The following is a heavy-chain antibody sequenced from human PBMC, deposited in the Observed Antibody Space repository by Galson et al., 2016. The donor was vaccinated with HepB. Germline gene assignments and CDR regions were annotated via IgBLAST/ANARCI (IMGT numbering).Heavy chain of an antibody. Sequence: SETLSLTCIVSGESVINDRYYWTWIRQPPGKGLEWIGCIDYSGSTNYSPSLTRRVTISLDASENQVSLRLSSVTAADTAIYYCARGWRTICNGSICYKDSYYYAMDVWGQGTTVAVSS. CDR1: GESVINDRYY. V-gene: IGHV4-61*01. CDR2: IDYSGST. D-gene: IGHD2-15*01. J-gene: IGHJ6*02. CDR3: ARGWRTICNGSICYKDSYYYAMDV.